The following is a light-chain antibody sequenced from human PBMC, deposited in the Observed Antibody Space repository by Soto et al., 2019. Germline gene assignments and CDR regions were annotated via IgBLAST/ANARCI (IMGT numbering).Light chain of an antibody. J-gene: IGLJ2*01. CDR1: SSNIGAGYD. V-gene: IGLV1-40*01. CDR3: QSYDSTLSGSRV. CDR2: GDS. Sequence: QSVLTQPPLVSGAPGQRVTISCTGSSSNIGAGYDVHWYQQLPGTAPKLLIYGDSNRPSGVPDRFSGSKSGTSASLAISGLQAEDEADYYCQSYDSTLSGSRVFGGRTKVTVL.